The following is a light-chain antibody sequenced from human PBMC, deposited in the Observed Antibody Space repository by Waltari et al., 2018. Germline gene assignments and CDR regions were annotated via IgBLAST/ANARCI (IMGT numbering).Light chain of an antibody. Sequence: DIQMTQSPSSLSASVGDRVTITCRASQSISNYLNWYQHKPGTAPKLLIYATYSLQSGVPSRFSGSGSGTDFTLTINSLQPEDFATYSCQQSYRPPFTFGPGTELDVK. V-gene: IGKV1-39*01. CDR3: QQSYRPPFT. CDR1: QSISNY. J-gene: IGKJ3*01. CDR2: ATY.